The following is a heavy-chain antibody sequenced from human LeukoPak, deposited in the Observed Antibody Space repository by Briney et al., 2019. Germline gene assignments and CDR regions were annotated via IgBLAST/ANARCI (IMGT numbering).Heavy chain of an antibody. V-gene: IGHV3-20*04. D-gene: IGHD3-10*01. CDR2: INWNGGST. Sequence: GGSLRLSCAASGFNFDDFGMSWVRQAPGKGLEWVSGINWNGGSTGYADSVKGRSTISRDNAKNSLYLQMNSLRAEDTALYYCARDNRGFGSGTYYNGPEYWGQGTLVTVSS. CDR1: GFNFDDFG. CDR3: ARDNRGFGSGTYYNGPEY. J-gene: IGHJ4*02.